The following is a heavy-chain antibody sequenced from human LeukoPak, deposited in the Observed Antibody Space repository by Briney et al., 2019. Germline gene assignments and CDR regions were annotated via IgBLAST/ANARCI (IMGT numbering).Heavy chain of an antibody. J-gene: IGHJ6*02. D-gene: IGHD3-22*01. Sequence: PSETLSLTCTVSGGSISSSNWWSWVRQPPGKGLEWIGEINHSGSTNYNPSLKSRVTISVDTSKNQFSLKLSSVTAADTAVYYCARLRRYYDSSGLVPYYYYGMDVWGQGTTVTVSS. V-gene: IGHV4-4*02. CDR3: ARLRRYYDSSGLVPYYYYGMDV. CDR1: GGSISSSNW. CDR2: INHSGST.